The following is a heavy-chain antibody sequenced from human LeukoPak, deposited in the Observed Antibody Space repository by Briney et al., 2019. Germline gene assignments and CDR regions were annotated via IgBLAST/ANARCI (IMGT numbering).Heavy chain of an antibody. CDR1: GYTFTGYY. J-gene: IGHJ6*03. CDR3: ARMRGVPAANYYYYYYMDV. V-gene: IGHV1-2*02. D-gene: IGHD2-2*01. Sequence: ASVKVSCKASGYTFTGYYMHWVRQAPGQGLEWMGWINPNSGGTNYAQKFQGRVTMTRDTPISTAYMELSRLRSDDTAVYYCARMRGVPAANYYYYYYMDVWGKGTTVTISS. CDR2: INPNSGGT.